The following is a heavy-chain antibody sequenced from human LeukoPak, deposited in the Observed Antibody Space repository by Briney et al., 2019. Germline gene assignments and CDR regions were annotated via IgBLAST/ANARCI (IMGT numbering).Heavy chain of an antibody. V-gene: IGHV4-34*01. Sequence: SETLSLTCAVYGGSFSGYCWSWIRQPPGKGLEWIGEINHSGSTNYNPSLKSRVTISVDTSKNQFSLKLSSVTAADTAVYYCAAGIAAAGAPFDYWGQGTLVTVSS. CDR1: GGSFSGYC. D-gene: IGHD6-13*01. CDR3: AAGIAAAGAPFDY. J-gene: IGHJ4*02. CDR2: INHSGST.